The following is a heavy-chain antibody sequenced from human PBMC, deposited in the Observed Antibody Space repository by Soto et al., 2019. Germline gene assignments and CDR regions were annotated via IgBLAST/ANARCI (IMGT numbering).Heavy chain of an antibody. D-gene: IGHD3-22*01. J-gene: IGHJ6*02. CDR3: ARVVDYYDHYYYDGMDV. V-gene: IGHV3-21*01. CDR1: GFTFSSYS. Sequence: EVQLVESGGGLVKPGGSLRLSCAASGFTFSSYSMNWVRQAPGKGLEWVSSISSSSSYIYYADSVKGRFTISRDNAKNSLYLQMNSLRAEDTAVYYCARVVDYYDHYYYDGMDVWGQGTTVTVSS. CDR2: ISSSSSYI.